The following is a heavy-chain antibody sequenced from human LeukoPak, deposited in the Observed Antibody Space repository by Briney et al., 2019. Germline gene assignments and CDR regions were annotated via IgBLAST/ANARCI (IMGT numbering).Heavy chain of an antibody. Sequence: PGGSLRLSCAASGFIVSTNYMTWVRQAPGKGLEWVANIKQDGSEKCYVDSVKGRFTISRDNAKNSLYLQMNSLRAEDTAVYYCARDEYSSSWYGLGAFDIWGQGTMVTVSS. V-gene: IGHV3-7*01. CDR1: GFIVSTNY. CDR2: IKQDGSEK. CDR3: ARDEYSSSWYGLGAFDI. J-gene: IGHJ3*02. D-gene: IGHD6-13*01.